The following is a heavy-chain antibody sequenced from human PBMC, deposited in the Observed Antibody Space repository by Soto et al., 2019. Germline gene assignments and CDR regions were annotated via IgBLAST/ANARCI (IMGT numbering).Heavy chain of an antibody. V-gene: IGHV1-2*04. D-gene: IGHD2-8*01. CDR1: GYSFTDYH. CDR3: ARGHSTDCSNGVCSFFYNHEMDV. CDR2: INPKSGGT. J-gene: IGHJ6*02. Sequence: QVQLVQSGAEVKKPGASVRVSCKASGYSFTDYHIHWVRQAPGQGLEWLGRINPKSGGTSTAQKFQGWVTMTRDRTISTVYMELTRLRSDDTAVYFCARGHSTDCSNGVCSFFYNHEMDVWGQGTTGTVSS.